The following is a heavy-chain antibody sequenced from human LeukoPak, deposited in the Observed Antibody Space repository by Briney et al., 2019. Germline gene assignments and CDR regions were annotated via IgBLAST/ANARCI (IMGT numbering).Heavy chain of an antibody. J-gene: IGHJ4*02. D-gene: IGHD1-26*01. CDR2: INSDGSIT. V-gene: IGHV3-74*01. Sequence: PWGSLRLSCVASGFTISNYWMHWVRQAPGKGLVWVSRINSDGSITTYADSVKGRFTISRDNVKNTMYLQMNSLRDEDTAVYYCATLLPGVWGQGTLVTVSS. CDR3: ATLLPGV. CDR1: GFTISNYW.